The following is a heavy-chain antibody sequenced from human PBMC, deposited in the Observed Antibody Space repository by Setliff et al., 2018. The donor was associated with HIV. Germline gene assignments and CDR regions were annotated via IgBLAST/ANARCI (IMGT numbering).Heavy chain of an antibody. D-gene: IGHD2-2*01. CDR3: ARGGCSSTSCYNYYYYGMDV. Sequence: SETLSLTCTVSGGSISSGDYYWSWIRQPPGKGLEWIGYIYYSGSTYYNPSLKSRVTISVDKSKNQFSLKLSSVTAADTAVYYCARGGCSSTSCYNYYYYGMDVWGQGTTVTVSS. J-gene: IGHJ6*02. V-gene: IGHV4-30-4*08. CDR2: IYYSGST. CDR1: GGSISSGDYY.